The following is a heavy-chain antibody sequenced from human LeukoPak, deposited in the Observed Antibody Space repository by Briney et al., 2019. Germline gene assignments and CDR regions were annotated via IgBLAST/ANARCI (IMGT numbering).Heavy chain of an antibody. D-gene: IGHD3-9*01. CDR1: GFTFSSYG. Sequence: GGSLRLSCAASGFTFSSYGMHWVRQAPGKGLEWVAFIRYDGSNKYYADSVKGRFTMSRDNSKNTLYLQMNSLRAEDTAVYYCASNILTGYYGFTGFDYWGQGTLVTVSS. J-gene: IGHJ4*02. V-gene: IGHV3-30*02. CDR2: IRYDGSNK. CDR3: ASNILTGYYGFTGFDY.